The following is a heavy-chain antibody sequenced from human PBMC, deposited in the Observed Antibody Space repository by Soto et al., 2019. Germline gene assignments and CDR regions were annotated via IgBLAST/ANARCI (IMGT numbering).Heavy chain of an antibody. V-gene: IGHV4-34*01. J-gene: IGHJ4*02. CDR3: ARGEDYCNYPAR. CDR2: INPSGGT. Sequence: QMQLQQWGAGLLKPSETLSLTCGVYGGSLSGYYWTWIRQPPGKGLEWIGEINPSGGTKYNPSLKSRVSISVDTSKNHFSLKLSSVTAADTAVYYCARGEDYCNYPARWGQGTLVTFSS. D-gene: IGHD4-4*01. CDR1: GGSLSGYY.